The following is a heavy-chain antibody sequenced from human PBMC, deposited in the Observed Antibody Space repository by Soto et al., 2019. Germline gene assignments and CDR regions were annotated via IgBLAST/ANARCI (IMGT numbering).Heavy chain of an antibody. CDR1: GGSISSSSYY. J-gene: IGHJ5*02. CDR3: ARNIAAAGRLWFDP. D-gene: IGHD6-13*01. CDR2: IYYSGST. Sequence: SETLSLTCTVSGGSISSSSYYWGWIRQPPGKGLEWIGSIYYSGSTYYNPSLKSLVTISVDTSKNQFSLKLSSVTASDTAVYYCARNIAAAGRLWFDPWGQGTLVTVSS. V-gene: IGHV4-39*01.